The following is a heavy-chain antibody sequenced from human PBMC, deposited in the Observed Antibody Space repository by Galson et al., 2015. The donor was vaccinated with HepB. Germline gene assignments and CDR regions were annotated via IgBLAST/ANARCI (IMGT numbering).Heavy chain of an antibody. CDR3: ARGIVVVVAATPGSSWFDP. CDR2: ISSSRSTI. Sequence: SLRLSCAASGFTFNNYSMNWVRQAPGKGLEWVSFISSSRSTIYYADSVKGRFTISRDNAKNSLYLQMNSLRAEDTAVYYCARGIVVVVAATPGSSWFDPWGQGTLVTVSS. J-gene: IGHJ5*02. CDR1: GFTFNNYS. D-gene: IGHD2-15*01. V-gene: IGHV3-48*01.